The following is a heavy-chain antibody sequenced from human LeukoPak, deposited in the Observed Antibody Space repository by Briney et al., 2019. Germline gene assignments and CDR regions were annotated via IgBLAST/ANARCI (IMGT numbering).Heavy chain of an antibody. CDR2: LNPSGGGT. Sequence: ASVKVSCKASGYTFTKYYIHWVRQAPGQGLEWMGLLNPSGGGTTYAQKLQGRVTMTSDTSTSTVYMELTSLRSEDTAVYYCARGPPFGAGSTEVYRGQGTLVTVSS. CDR3: ARGPPFGAGSTEVY. D-gene: IGHD3-10*01. J-gene: IGHJ4*02. CDR1: GYTFTKYY. V-gene: IGHV1-46*04.